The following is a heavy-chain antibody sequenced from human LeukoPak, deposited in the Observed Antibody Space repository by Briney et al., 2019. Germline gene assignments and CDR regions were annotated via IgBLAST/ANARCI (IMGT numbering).Heavy chain of an antibody. CDR2: INPYSGGT. CDR3: ARGGYSGTEKPNDY. J-gene: IGHJ4*02. Sequence: GASVKVSCKASGYTFTGYHMHWVRQAPGQGLEWMGWINPYSGGTNYAQKFQGRVTMTRDTSISTAYMELSSLRSDDTAVYYCARGGYSGTEKPNDYWGQGTLVTVSS. D-gene: IGHD1-26*01. V-gene: IGHV1-2*02. CDR1: GYTFTGYH.